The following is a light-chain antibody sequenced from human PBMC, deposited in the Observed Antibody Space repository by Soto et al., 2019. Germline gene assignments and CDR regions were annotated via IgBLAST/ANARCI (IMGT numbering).Light chain of an antibody. Sequence: EIVLTQSPGILSLSPGERATLSCRASQSISSRYLAWYQQKPGQAPRLLIYGASNRASGIPDRFSGSGSGTDFTLTISRLEPEDSAVYFCQQYGRSPPFSFGQGAKVE. CDR3: QQYGRSPPFS. CDR2: GAS. V-gene: IGKV3-20*01. J-gene: IGKJ2*01. CDR1: QSISSRY.